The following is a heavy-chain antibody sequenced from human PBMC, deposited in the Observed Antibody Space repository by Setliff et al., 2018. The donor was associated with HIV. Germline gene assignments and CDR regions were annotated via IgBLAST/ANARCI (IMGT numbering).Heavy chain of an antibody. J-gene: IGHJ5*02. D-gene: IGHD3-22*01. V-gene: IGHV4-4*09. CDR2: IYTSGDV. CDR3: ARDYYESSGYYGWRFDP. Sequence: PSETLSLTCTVSGASIGNYFWTWLRQPPGQGLEWIGYIYTSGDVNYNPSLKSRVTISMDMSKKQFSLKLASVTAADKAVYYCARDYYESSGYYGWRFDPWGQGTLVTVSS. CDR1: GASIGNYF.